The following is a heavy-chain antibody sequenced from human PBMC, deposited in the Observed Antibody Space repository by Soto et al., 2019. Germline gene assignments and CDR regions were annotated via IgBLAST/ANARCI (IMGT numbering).Heavy chain of an antibody. CDR2: INHSGST. CDR1: GGSFSGYY. D-gene: IGHD3-10*01. Sequence: SETLSLTCAVYGGSFSGYYWSWIRQPPGKGLEWIGEINHSGSTNYNPSLKSRVTISVDTSKNQFSLKLSSVTAADTAVYYCARAYITMVRGVIITWSQGTPVTVSS. V-gene: IGHV4-34*01. J-gene: IGHJ4*02. CDR3: ARAYITMVRGVIIT.